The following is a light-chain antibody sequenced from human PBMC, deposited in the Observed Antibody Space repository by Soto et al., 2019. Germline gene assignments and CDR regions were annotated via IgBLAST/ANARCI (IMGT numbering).Light chain of an antibody. V-gene: IGLV1-36*01. J-gene: IGLJ3*02. CDR2: YDD. CDR1: SSNVENNA. Sequence: QSVLTQPPSVSEGPRQRVTISCSGSSSNVENNAVNWYQQLPGKPPKLLIYYDDLLPSGVSDRFSGSKSGTSASLAISGLQSDDEADCYCAAWDDSLDALVFGGGTKLTVL. CDR3: AAWDDSLDALV.